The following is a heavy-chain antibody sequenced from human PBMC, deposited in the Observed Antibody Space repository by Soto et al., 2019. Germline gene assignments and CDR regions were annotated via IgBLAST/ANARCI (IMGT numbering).Heavy chain of an antibody. CDR3: ARHPRSSSVKVDY. D-gene: IGHD6-6*01. CDR1: GGSISSSSYY. CDR2: IYYSGST. Sequence: SETLSLTCTVSGGSISSSSYYGGWIRQPPGKGLEWIGSIYYSGSTYYNPSLKSRVTISVDTSKNQFSLKLSSVTAADTAVYYCARHPRSSSVKVDYWGQGTLITVSS. V-gene: IGHV4-39*01. J-gene: IGHJ4*02.